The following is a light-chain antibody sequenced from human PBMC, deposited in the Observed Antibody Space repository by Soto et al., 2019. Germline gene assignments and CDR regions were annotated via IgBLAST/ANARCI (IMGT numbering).Light chain of an antibody. CDR2: KAS. CDR3: QQYNSYSWT. J-gene: IGKJ1*01. CDR1: QTISSW. V-gene: IGKV1-5*03. Sequence: DIQMTQSPSTLSGFVGDRVTITCRAHQTISSWLAWYQKKPGKATKLMNYKASTLKRGVPSRCSGSGSGTEFTLTISSLQHDDFATYYYQQYNSYSWTFGQGTKVDIK.